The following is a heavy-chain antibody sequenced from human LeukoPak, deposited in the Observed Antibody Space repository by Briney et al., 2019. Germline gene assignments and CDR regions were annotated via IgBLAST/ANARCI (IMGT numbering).Heavy chain of an antibody. V-gene: IGHV1-46*01. J-gene: IGHJ4*02. CDR2: INPSGGST. CDR1: GYTFTSYY. CDR3: ARVVRSGEFDY. D-gene: IGHD1-26*01. Sequence: ASVKVSCKASGYTFTSYYMHWVRQAPGQGLEWMGVINPSGGSTSYAQKFQGRVTMTRDTSTSTVYMELSSLRSEDTAVYYCARVVRSGEFDYWGQGTLVTVSS.